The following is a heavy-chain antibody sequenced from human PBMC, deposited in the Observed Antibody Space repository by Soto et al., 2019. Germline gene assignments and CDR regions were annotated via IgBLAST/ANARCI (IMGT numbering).Heavy chain of an antibody. CDR1: GYRFSTYW. J-gene: IGHJ4*02. CDR2: IYPADSDT. V-gene: IGHV5-51*01. D-gene: IGHD6-13*01. Sequence: GEALKLSCQGSGYRFSTYWIHWVRQLPGKGLESVGIIYPADSDTRYSPSFQGQVTISADKTISTTYLQWSSLKASDTAMYFCARRYIAAPATAFDLWGQGTPVTVSS. CDR3: ARRYIAAPATAFDL.